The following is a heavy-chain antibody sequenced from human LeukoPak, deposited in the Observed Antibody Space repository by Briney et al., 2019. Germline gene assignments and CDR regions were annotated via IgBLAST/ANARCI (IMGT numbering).Heavy chain of an antibody. Sequence: GGSLGLSCVASGFTFSNSEMHWVRQAPGKGLEWVSKISSGGRTKYYAESVKGRFTISRDNAKNSLFLQMGSLRDEDTAIYYCARRGTGTYHFDFRGQGILVTVSS. J-gene: IGHJ4*02. CDR2: ISSGGRTK. V-gene: IGHV3-48*03. D-gene: IGHD1-26*01. CDR3: ARRGTGTYHFDF. CDR1: GFTFSNSE.